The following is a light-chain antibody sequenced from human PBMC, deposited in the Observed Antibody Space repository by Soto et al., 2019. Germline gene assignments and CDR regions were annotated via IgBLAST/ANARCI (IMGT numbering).Light chain of an antibody. V-gene: IGLV2-8*01. J-gene: IGLJ1*01. CDR2: EVT. CDR3: SSYAGSNNFV. Sequence: QSALTQPPSASGSPGQSVTISCTGTSSDVGGYNYVSRYQQHPDKAPKLMIYEVTKRPSGVPDRFSGSKSGNTASLTVSGLQAEDEADYYCSSYAGSNNFVFGTGTKLTVL. CDR1: SSDVGGYNY.